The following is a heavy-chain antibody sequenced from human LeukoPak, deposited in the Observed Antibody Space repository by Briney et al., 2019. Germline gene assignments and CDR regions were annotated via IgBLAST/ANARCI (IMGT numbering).Heavy chain of an antibody. CDR3: ARWPQTYYYDSSGYPPPYYYMDV. Sequence: GGSLRLSCAASGFTFSSYSMNWVRQAPGKGLEWVSSISSSSSYIYYADSVKGRFTISRDNAKNSLYLQMNSLRAEDTAVYYCARWPQTYYYDSSGYPPPYYYMDVWGKGTTVTVSS. CDR2: ISSSSSYI. V-gene: IGHV3-21*01. J-gene: IGHJ6*03. CDR1: GFTFSSYS. D-gene: IGHD3-22*01.